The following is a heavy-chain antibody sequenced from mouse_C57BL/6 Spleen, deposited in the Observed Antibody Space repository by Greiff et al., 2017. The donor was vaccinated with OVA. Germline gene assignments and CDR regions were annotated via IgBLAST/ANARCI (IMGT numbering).Heavy chain of an antibody. CDR3: ARGGYGNYPWYFDV. D-gene: IGHD2-10*02. CDR1: GYTFTSYW. CDR2: IDPSDSYT. V-gene: IGHV1-69*01. Sequence: VQLQQPGAELVMPGASVKLSCKASGYTFTSYWMHWVKQRPGQGLEWIGEIDPSDSYTNYNQKFKGKSTLTVDKSSSTAYMQLSSLTSEDSAVYYCARGGYGNYPWYFDVWGTGTTVTVSS. J-gene: IGHJ1*03.